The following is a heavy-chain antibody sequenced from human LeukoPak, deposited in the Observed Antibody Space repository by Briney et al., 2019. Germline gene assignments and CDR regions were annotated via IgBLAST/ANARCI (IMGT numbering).Heavy chain of an antibody. Sequence: GGPLRLSFAASGFTFISYGMHWGRQAPGKGREWVAVISYDGSNKYYSDSVKGRFTISRDNSKNTLYLQMNSLRAEDTAVYYCAKEVQVERRKDGFDIWGQGTMVTVSS. J-gene: IGHJ3*02. V-gene: IGHV3-30*18. CDR2: ISYDGSNK. CDR3: AKEVQVERRKDGFDI. CDR1: GFTFISYG. D-gene: IGHD1-1*01.